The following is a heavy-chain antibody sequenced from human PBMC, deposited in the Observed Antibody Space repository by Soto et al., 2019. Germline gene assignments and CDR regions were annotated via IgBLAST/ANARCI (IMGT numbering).Heavy chain of an antibody. Sequence: EVQLLESGGGLVQPGGSLRLSCAASGFTFSSYAMSWVRQAPGKGLEWVSAISGSGGSTYYADSVKGRFTISRDNSKNTLYLQMNSLRAEDTAVYYCAPGGPYCGGDCYSFQGYWGQGTLVTVSS. CDR3: APGGPYCGGDCYSFQGY. CDR2: ISGSGGST. D-gene: IGHD2-21*02. CDR1: GFTFSSYA. J-gene: IGHJ4*02. V-gene: IGHV3-23*01.